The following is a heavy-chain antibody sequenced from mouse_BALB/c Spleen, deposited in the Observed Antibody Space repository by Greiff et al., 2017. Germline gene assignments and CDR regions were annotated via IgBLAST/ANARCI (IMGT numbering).Heavy chain of an antibody. CDR3: AREWYEYDYLFAY. V-gene: IGHV5-6-5*01. D-gene: IGHD2-4*01. CDR1: GFTFSSYA. J-gene: IGHJ3*01. CDR2: ISSGGST. Sequence: EVKLVESGGGLVKPGGSLKLSCAASGFTFSSYAMSWVRQTPEKRLEWVASISSGGSTYYPDSVKARFTISRDNARNILYLQMSSLRTEDTAMYYYAREWYEYDYLFAYWGQGTLVTVSA.